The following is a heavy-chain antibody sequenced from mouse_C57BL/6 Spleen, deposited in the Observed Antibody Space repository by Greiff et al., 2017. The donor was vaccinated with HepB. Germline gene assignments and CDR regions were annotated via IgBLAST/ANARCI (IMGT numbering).Heavy chain of an antibody. CDR1: GFSLTSYG. D-gene: IGHD2-4*01. CDR3: ATTYYDYDDAMDY. Sequence: VQLQQSGPGLVQPSQSLSITCTVSGFSLTSYGVHWVRQSPGKSLEWLGVIWRGGSTDYNAAFMSRLSITKDNSKSQVFFKMNSLQADDTAIYYCATTYYDYDDAMDYWGQGTSVTVSS. CDR2: IWRGGST. V-gene: IGHV2-5*01. J-gene: IGHJ4*01.